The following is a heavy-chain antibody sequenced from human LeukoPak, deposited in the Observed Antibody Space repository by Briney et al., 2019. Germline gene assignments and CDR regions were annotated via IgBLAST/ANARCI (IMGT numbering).Heavy chain of an antibody. CDR1: GYIFTHYY. V-gene: IGHV1-46*01. D-gene: IGHD3-10*01. Sequence: GASVKVSCKASGYIFTHYYMHWVRQAPGQGLEWMGTINPSGGSTNYAQKFQGRVTMTRDTSTSTVYMELSSLRSEDTAVYYCARDHGSAYYRAPRHWGQGTLVTVSS. J-gene: IGHJ4*02. CDR2: INPSGGST. CDR3: ARDHGSAYYRAPRH.